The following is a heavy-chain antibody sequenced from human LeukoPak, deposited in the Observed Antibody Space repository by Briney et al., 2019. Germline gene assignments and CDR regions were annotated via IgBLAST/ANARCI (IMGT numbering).Heavy chain of an antibody. J-gene: IGHJ4*02. V-gene: IGHV4-4*07. CDR1: SGSISSYY. Sequence: SETLSLTCTVSSGSISSYYWSWIRQPAGKGLEWIGRIYASGNTNYNPSLKSRLTMSVDTSKNQFSLKLSSVTAADTAVYYCARGYQLLLSIDYWGQGTLVTVSS. CDR2: IYASGNT. CDR3: ARGYQLLLSIDY. D-gene: IGHD2-2*01.